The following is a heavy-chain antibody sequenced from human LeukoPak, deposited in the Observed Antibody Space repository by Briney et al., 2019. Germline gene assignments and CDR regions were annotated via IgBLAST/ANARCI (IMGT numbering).Heavy chain of an antibody. V-gene: IGHV3-23*01. CDR3: AKAGDSSGSGEPEYFDY. CDR1: GFTFSSYA. D-gene: IGHD6-19*01. CDR2: ISGSGGST. Sequence: SGGSLRLSCAASGFTFSSYAMSWVRQAPGKGLEWVSAISGSGGSTYYADSVKGRFTISRDNSKNTLYLQMNSLRAEDTAVYYCAKAGDSSGSGEPEYFDYWGQGTLVTVSS. J-gene: IGHJ4*02.